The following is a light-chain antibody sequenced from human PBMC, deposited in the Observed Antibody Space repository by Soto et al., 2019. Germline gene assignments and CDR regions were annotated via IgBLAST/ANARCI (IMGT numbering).Light chain of an antibody. CDR3: SSYTSRSIVV. V-gene: IGLV2-14*01. J-gene: IGLJ2*01. CDR2: DVS. CDR1: SSDVGGYNY. Sequence: QSALTLAASVSGSPGQSITISCTGTSSDVGGYNYVCWYQQHPGKAPKLMIYDVSNRPSGVSNRFSGSKSGNTASLTISGLQAEDEADYYCSSYTSRSIVVFGGGTKLTVL.